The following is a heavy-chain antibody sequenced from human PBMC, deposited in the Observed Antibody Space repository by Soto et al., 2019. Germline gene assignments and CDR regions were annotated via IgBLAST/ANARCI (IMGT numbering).Heavy chain of an antibody. D-gene: IGHD3-22*01. V-gene: IGHV5-51*01. CDR3: ARHPPPDHYSDSSGYYPLPNWFDP. J-gene: IGHJ5*02. CDR1: GYKVSTWHNFTSYW. CDR2: IYPGDSDT. Sequence: GEALKISCMGSGYKVSTWHNFTSYWIAWVRQMPGEGLEWMGIIYPGDSDTRYSPSFQGQVTISADKSISTAYLQWSSLKASDTAMYYCARHPPPDHYSDSSGYYPLPNWFDPWGQGTLVNVSS.